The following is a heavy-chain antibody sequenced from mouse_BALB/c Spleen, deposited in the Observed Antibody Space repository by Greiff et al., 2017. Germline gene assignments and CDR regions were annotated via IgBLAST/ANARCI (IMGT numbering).Heavy chain of an antibody. V-gene: IGHV2-9*02. Sequence: VQLQQSGPGLVAPSQSLSITCTVSGFSLTSYGVHWVRQPPGKGLEWLGVIWAGGSTNYNSALMSRLSISKDNSKSQVFLKMNSLQTDDTAMYYCARDRTYYGSSPAMDYWGQGTSVTVSS. CDR1: GFSLTSYG. D-gene: IGHD1-1*01. CDR3: ARDRTYYGSSPAMDY. CDR2: IWAGGST. J-gene: IGHJ4*01.